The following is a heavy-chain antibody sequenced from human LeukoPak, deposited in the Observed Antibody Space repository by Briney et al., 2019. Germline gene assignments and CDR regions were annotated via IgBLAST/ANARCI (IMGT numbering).Heavy chain of an antibody. D-gene: IGHD6-6*01. J-gene: IGHJ4*02. CDR2: IYYSGST. Sequence: SSETLSLTCAVYGGSFSGYYWNWIRQPPGKGLEWIGYIYYSGSTNYNPSLKSRVTISVDTSKNQFSLKLSSVTAADSAVYYCTRTEYFVFDYWGQGTLVTVSS. CDR3: TRTEYFVFDY. V-gene: IGHV4-59*01. CDR1: GGSFSGYY.